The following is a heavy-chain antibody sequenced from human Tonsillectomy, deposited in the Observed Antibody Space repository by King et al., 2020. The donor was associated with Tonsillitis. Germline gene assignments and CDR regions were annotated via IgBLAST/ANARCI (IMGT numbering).Heavy chain of an antibody. CDR3: AKDKVATMPRDAFDF. J-gene: IGHJ3*01. Sequence: VQLVESGGGLVQPGGSLRLSCAASGFPFSSYAMSWVRQASGKGLEWVSAVSGSGGSTYSADSVKGRFTISRDNSKNTLYLQMNSLRAEDTAVYYCAKDKVATMPRDAFDFWGQGTMVTVSS. V-gene: IGHV3-23*04. D-gene: IGHD5-12*01. CDR2: VSGSGGST. CDR1: GFPFSSYA.